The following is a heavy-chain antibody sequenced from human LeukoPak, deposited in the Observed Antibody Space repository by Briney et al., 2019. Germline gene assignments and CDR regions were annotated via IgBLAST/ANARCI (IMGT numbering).Heavy chain of an antibody. V-gene: IGHV3-48*03. CDR1: GFTFSSYE. CDR3: VKEGEWLSLDY. D-gene: IGHD3-3*01. Sequence: GGSLRLSCAASGFTFSSYEMNWVRQAPGKGLEWVSYINKNGDTIYYEDSVKGRFTISRANAKNSLYLQLNSLRVEDTAVYYCVKEGEWLSLDYWGQGTLVTVSS. CDR2: INKNGDTI. J-gene: IGHJ4*02.